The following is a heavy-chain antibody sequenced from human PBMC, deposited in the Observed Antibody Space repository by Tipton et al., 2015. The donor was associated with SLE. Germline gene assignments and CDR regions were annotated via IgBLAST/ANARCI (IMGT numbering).Heavy chain of an antibody. CDR3: ARVSEGYYDSSGYKGAFDI. Sequence: GSLRLSCAASGFTFSSYEMNWVRQAPGKGLEWVSYISSSGSTIYYADSVKGRFTISRDNAKNSLYLQMNSLRAEDTAVYYCARVSEGYYDSSGYKGAFDIWGQGTMVTVSS. J-gene: IGHJ3*02. D-gene: IGHD3-22*01. CDR2: ISSSGSTI. CDR1: GFTFSSYE. V-gene: IGHV3-48*03.